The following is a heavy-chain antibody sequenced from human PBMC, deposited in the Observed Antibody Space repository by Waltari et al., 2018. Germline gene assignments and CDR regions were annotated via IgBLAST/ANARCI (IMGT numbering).Heavy chain of an antibody. V-gene: IGHV1-2*06. CDR2: INPTSGGT. D-gene: IGHD2-2*01. CDR1: GYTFTGSY. J-gene: IGHJ4*02. Sequence: QVQLVQSGAEVKKPGASVKVPCKASGYTFTGSYTNWLRQDPGQGLEWWGRINPTSGGTNYAQKFQGRVTMTRDTSISTAYMELSRLRSDDTAVYYCAREEDIVVVPAAIPFDYWGQGTLVTVSS. CDR3: AREEDIVVVPAAIPFDY.